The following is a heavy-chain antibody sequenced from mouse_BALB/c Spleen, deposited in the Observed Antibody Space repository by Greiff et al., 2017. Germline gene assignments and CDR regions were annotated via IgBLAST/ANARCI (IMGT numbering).Heavy chain of an antibody. CDR3: ARDGPFAY. V-gene: IGHV1S29*02. CDR1: GYTFTDYN. J-gene: IGHJ3*01. Sequence: EVQLQQSGPELVKPGASVKISCKASGYTFTDYNMHWVKQSHGKSLEWIGYIYPYNGGTGYNQKFKSKATLTVDNSSSTAYMELRSLTSEDSAVYYCARDGPFAYWGQGTLVTVSA. D-gene: IGHD2-3*01. CDR2: IYPYNGGT.